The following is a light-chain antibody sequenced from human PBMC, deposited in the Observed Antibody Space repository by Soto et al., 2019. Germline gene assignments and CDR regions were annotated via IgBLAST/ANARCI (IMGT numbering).Light chain of an antibody. J-gene: IGKJ5*01. Sequence: AILLTQSPSSLSASVGDRVTITCRASQGIDSSFAWYQEKPGKAPKLLIYAASSLQSGVPSRFSGSGSGTDFTLTISSLQPEDFATYYCQQYNTYSTFGQGTRLEIK. CDR2: AAS. CDR1: QGIDSS. V-gene: IGKV1-13*02. CDR3: QQYNTYST.